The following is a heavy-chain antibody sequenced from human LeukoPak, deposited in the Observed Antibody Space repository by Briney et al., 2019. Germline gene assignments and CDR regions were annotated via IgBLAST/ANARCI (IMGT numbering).Heavy chain of an antibody. V-gene: IGHV4-4*07. D-gene: IGHD3-3*01. CDR1: GGSISTYS. CDR2: FYTSGTT. J-gene: IGHJ4*02. Sequence: SETLSLTCTVSGGSISTYSWCWIRQAAGKRLEWIGCFYTSGTTNYNPSLKSRVAMSVDTSKNQFSLRLSSVTAADTAVYYCARPGNYDFWSPYEDWGQGSLVTVYS. CDR3: ARPGNYDFWSPYED.